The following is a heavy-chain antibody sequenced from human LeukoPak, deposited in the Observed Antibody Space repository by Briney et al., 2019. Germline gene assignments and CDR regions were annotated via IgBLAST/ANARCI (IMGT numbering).Heavy chain of an antibody. CDR2: ISISSDSI. CDR3: AREVYYGSGSPRLDY. CDR1: GFTFSDYS. J-gene: IGHJ4*02. D-gene: IGHD3-10*01. Sequence: GGSLRLSCAASGFTFSDYSMTWIRQSPGKGLEWVSYISISSDSISYADSVKGRFTISRDNAKNSLYLQMDSLRAEDTAVYFCAREVYYGSGSPRLDYWGQGTLVTVSS. V-gene: IGHV3-11*04.